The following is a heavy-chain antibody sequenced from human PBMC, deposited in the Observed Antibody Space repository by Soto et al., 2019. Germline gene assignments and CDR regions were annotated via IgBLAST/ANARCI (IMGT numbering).Heavy chain of an antibody. CDR3: ARSQGSSTSLEIYYYYYYGMDV. D-gene: IGHD2-2*01. Sequence: QVQLVQSGAEVKKPGSSVKVSCKASGGTFSSYAISWVRQAPGQGLEWMGGIIPISETTNYAQKFQGRATITADESKSTAYMELSSLRSEDTAVYYCARSQGSSTSLEIYYYYYYGMDVWGQGTRVTVSS. V-gene: IGHV1-69*01. CDR1: GGTFSSYA. J-gene: IGHJ6*02. CDR2: IIPISETT.